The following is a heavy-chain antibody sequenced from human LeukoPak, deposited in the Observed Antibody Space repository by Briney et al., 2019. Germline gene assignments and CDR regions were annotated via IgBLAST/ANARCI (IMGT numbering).Heavy chain of an antibody. D-gene: IGHD3-22*01. CDR2: ISAYNGNT. Sequence: ASVKVSCKASGYTFTSYGISWVRQAPGQGLEWMGWISAYNGNTNYAQKLRGRVTMTTDTSTSTAYMELRSLRSDDTAVYYCAREWGGFYYYDSSGYYDYWGQGTLVTVSS. J-gene: IGHJ4*02. V-gene: IGHV1-18*01. CDR3: AREWGGFYYYDSSGYYDY. CDR1: GYTFTSYG.